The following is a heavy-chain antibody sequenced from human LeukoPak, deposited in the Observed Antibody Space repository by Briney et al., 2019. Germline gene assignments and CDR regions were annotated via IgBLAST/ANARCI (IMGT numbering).Heavy chain of an antibody. Sequence: PGGSLRLSCAASGFTFSSYDMHWVRQATGKGLEWVSAIGTAGDTYYPGSVKGRITISRENAKNSLYLQMNSLRAGDTAVYYCARDSEHPLRREPPLDYWGQGTLVTVSS. D-gene: IGHD1-1*01. V-gene: IGHV3-13*01. J-gene: IGHJ4*02. CDR2: IGTAGDT. CDR1: GFTFSSYD. CDR3: ARDSEHPLRREPPLDY.